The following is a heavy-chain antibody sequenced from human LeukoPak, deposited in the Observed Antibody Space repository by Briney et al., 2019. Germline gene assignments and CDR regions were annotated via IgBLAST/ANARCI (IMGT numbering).Heavy chain of an antibody. J-gene: IGHJ4*02. D-gene: IGHD1-26*01. V-gene: IGHV3-7*01. Sequence: PGGSLRLSCAASGFSFTTYWMSWVRQAPGKGLEWVANIKQDGTEKYYVDSVKGRFTISRDNAKNILYLQMNSLRDEDTAVYYCARGLYGSPGDYWGQGTLVTVSS. CDR1: GFSFTTYW. CDR3: ARGLYGSPGDY. CDR2: IKQDGTEK.